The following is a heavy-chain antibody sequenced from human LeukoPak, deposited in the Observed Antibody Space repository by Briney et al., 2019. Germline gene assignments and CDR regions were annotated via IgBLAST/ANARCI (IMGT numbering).Heavy chain of an antibody. J-gene: IGHJ4*02. V-gene: IGHV3-33*01. D-gene: IGHD6-13*01. Sequence: GGSLRLSCAASGFTFSSYGMHWVRQAPGKGLEWLSVIWYDGSSKNYADSVKGRFTISRDNTKNTLYLQMSSLRAEDTAVYYCARDYGRSWYFTDYWGQGTLVTVSS. CDR2: IWYDGSSK. CDR1: GFTFSSYG. CDR3: ARDYGRSWYFTDY.